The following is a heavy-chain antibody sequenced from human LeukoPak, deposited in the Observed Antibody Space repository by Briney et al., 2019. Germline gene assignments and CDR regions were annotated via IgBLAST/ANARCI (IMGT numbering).Heavy chain of an antibody. CDR3: AKDQNTVATAPFDY. J-gene: IGHJ4*02. D-gene: IGHD4-17*01. Sequence: GGSLRLSCAASGFTVNNNYMNWVRQAPGKGLEWVSAINSAGSTYYGDSVRGRFTISRDNSKNVLYLQMNSLRAEDTALYYCAKDQNTVATAPFDYWGQGTLVTVSS. CDR1: GFTVNNNY. V-gene: IGHV3-53*01. CDR2: INSAGST.